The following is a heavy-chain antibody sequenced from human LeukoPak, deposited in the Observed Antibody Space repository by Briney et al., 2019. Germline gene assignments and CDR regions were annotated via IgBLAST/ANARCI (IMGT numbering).Heavy chain of an antibody. Sequence: GASVKVSCKASGYTFTGYYLQWVRQAPGQGLEWMGWISGYNGNTNYAQKLQGRVSMTTDTSTTTAYMELRSLTSDDTALYYCARSSLGTITAGPFDYWGQGTLVTVSS. J-gene: IGHJ4*02. CDR2: ISGYNGNT. CDR1: GYTFTGYY. CDR3: ARSSLGTITAGPFDY. D-gene: IGHD5-12*01. V-gene: IGHV1-18*04.